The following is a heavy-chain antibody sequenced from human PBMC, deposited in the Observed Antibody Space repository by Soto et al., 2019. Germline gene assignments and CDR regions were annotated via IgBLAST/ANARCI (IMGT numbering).Heavy chain of an antibody. V-gene: IGHV1-8*01. CDR2: MNPNSGNT. D-gene: IGHD3-22*01. J-gene: IGHJ3*02. Sequence: ASVKVSCKASGYTFTSYDINWVRQATGQGLEWMGWMNPNSGNTGYAQKFQGRVTMTRNTSISTAYMELSSLRSEDTAVYYCARGSYYSDSSGYVYDAFDIWGQGTMVTVSS. CDR1: GYTFTSYD. CDR3: ARGSYYSDSSGYVYDAFDI.